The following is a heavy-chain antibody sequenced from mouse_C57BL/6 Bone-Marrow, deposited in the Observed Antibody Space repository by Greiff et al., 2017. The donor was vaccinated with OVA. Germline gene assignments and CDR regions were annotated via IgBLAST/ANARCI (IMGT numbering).Heavy chain of an antibody. CDR3: ARSEGYYGTY. Sequence: VMLVESGAELARPGASVKLSCKASGYTFTSYGISWVKQRTGQGLEWIGEIYPRSGNTYYNEKFKGKATLTADKSSSTAYMELRSLTSEDSAVYFWARSEGYYGTYWGQGTLVTVSA. D-gene: IGHD2-1*01. CDR2: IYPRSGNT. J-gene: IGHJ3*01. CDR1: GYTFTSYG. V-gene: IGHV1-81*01.